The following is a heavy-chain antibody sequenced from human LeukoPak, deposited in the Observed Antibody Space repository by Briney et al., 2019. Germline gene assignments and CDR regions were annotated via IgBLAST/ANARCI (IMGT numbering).Heavy chain of an antibody. V-gene: IGHV1-69*13. D-gene: IGHD2-2*01. J-gene: IGHJ4*02. CDR3: ARIAGVVVPAAMADLPFDY. Sequence: ASVKVSCKASGGTFSSYAISWVRQAPGQRLEWMGGIIPIFGTANYAQKFQVRVTITADESTSTAYMELSSLRSEDTAVYYCARIAGVVVPAAMADLPFDYWGQGTLVTVSS. CDR2: IIPIFGTA. CDR1: GGTFSSYA.